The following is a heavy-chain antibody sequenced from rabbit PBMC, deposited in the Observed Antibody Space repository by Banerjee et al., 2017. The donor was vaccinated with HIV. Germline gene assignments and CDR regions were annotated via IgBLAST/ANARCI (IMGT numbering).Heavy chain of an antibody. D-gene: IGHD1-1*01. CDR1: GIDFSSYG. CDR2: IYPDYGTT. J-gene: IGHJ4*01. V-gene: IGHV1S47*01. CDR3: ARHASGSGYYYYFNL. Sequence: EESGGDLVKPGASLTLTCTASGIDFSSYGISWVRQAPGKGLEWIAYIYPDYGTTDYASWVNGRFTISLDNAHNTVFLQMTSLTAADTATYFCARHASGSGYYYYFNLWGQGTLVTVS.